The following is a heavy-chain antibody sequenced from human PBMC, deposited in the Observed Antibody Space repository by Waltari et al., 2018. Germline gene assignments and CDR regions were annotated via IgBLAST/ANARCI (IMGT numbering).Heavy chain of an antibody. CDR3: ARAREQNYDFWNGYSFYFDH. D-gene: IGHD3-3*01. Sequence: QVQLVESRGGLVNPGGSLRLSCAASGFSFSDYYMTWIRQAPGKGLEWIAYISRRAKIRYHADSVKGLFTISRDNAKNSLFLQMKSLRAEDTAVYYCARAREQNYDFWNGYSFYFDHWGQGALVTVSS. J-gene: IGHJ4*02. CDR1: GFSFSDYY. V-gene: IGHV3-11*01. CDR2: ISRRAKIR.